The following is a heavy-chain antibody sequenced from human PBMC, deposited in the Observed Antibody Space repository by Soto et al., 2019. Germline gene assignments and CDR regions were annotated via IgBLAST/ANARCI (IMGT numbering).Heavy chain of an antibody. V-gene: IGHV4-31*03. CDR3: ARASYGDYGGVYFDY. J-gene: IGHJ4*02. Sequence: PSETLSLTCTVSGGSISSGGYYWSWTRQHPGKGLEWIGYIYYSGSTYYNPSLKSRVTISVDTSKNQFSLKLSSVTAADTAVYYCARASYGDYGGVYFDYWGQGTLVTVSS. CDR1: GGSISSGGYY. CDR2: IYYSGST. D-gene: IGHD4-17*01.